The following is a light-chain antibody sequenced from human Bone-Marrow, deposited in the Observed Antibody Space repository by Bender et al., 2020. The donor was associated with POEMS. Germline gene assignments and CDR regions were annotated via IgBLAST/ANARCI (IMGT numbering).Light chain of an antibody. CDR2: SSH. Sequence: QSVLTQPPSASGTPGQRVTIPCSGGSSNIGAHAVNWYQHLPGTAPKLLIYSSHRRPSEVPDRFSGSRSGTSASLASSGLQSEGEADYYCTVWDDGVNGWVFGGGTKLTVL. J-gene: IGLJ3*02. V-gene: IGLV1-44*01. CDR1: SSNIGAHA. CDR3: TVWDDGVNGWV.